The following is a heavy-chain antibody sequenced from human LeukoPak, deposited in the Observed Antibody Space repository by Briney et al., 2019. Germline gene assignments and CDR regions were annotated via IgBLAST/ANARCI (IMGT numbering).Heavy chain of an antibody. J-gene: IGHJ6*02. CDR2: ISAYNGNT. D-gene: IGHD2-2*01. V-gene: IGHV1-18*01. Sequence: ASVKVSCKASGYTFTSYGISWVRQAPGQGLEWMGWISAYNGNTNYAQKLQGRVTVTTDTSTSTAYMELRSLRSDDTAVYYCAREYCSSTSCSSTSNYYYYYGMDVWGQGTTVTVSS. CDR1: GYTFTSYG. CDR3: AREYCSSTSCSSTSNYYYYYGMDV.